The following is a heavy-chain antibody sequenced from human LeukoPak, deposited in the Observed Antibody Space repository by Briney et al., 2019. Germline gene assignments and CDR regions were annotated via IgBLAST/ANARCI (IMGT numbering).Heavy chain of an antibody. CDR3: ARLGAGPTYYDFWSGYSSFYFDY. D-gene: IGHD3-3*01. J-gene: IGHJ4*02. V-gene: IGHV4-39*02. CDR1: GGSTSSGNYY. Sequence: PSETLSLTCTVSGGSTSSGNYYWGWIRQPPGKGLEWIGGISSSGNTYYNPSLKSRITISVDTSKNHFSLKLSSVSAADTAVYYCARLGAGPTYYDFWSGYSSFYFDYWGQGTLVTVSS. CDR2: ISSSGNT.